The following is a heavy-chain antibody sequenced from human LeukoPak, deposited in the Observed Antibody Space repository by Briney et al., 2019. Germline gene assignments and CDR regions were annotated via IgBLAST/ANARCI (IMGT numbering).Heavy chain of an antibody. V-gene: IGHV3-23*01. CDR1: GFTFSSYA. J-gene: IGHJ4*02. CDR3: AKTRPLDSSSWSHGDY. D-gene: IGHD6-13*01. Sequence: GSLRLSCAASGFTFSSYAMSWARQAPGKGLEWVSAISGSGDSTYYGDSVKGRFTISRDNSKNTLYLQMNSLRAEDTAVYYCAKTRPLDSSSWSHGDYWGQGTLVTVSS. CDR2: ISGSGDST.